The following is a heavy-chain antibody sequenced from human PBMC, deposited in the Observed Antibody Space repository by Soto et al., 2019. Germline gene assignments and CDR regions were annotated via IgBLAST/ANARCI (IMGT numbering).Heavy chain of an antibody. D-gene: IGHD2-21*01. CDR3: SRLRIATNNYKWFDP. CDR1: GAALNSGNYY. CDR2: VYVTGAV. J-gene: IGHJ5*02. V-gene: IGHV4-31*03. Sequence: QVRLQESGPGLVKPSETLSLTCSVSGAALNSGNYYWSWIRHVPGQGLEWIGHVYVTGAVDYNPSFMDRITISQHTAERQFSLAVRLVTAADTVVYCCSRLRIATNNYKWFDPWGQGNLVTVSS.